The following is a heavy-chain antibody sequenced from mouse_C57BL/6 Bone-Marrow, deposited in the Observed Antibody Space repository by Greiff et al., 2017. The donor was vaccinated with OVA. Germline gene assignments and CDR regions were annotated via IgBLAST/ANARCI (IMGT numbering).Heavy chain of an antibody. D-gene: IGHD1-1*01. V-gene: IGHV5-9-1*02. CDR1: GFTFSSYA. Sequence: EVKLVESGEGLVKPGGSLKLSCAASGFTFSSYAMSWVRQTPEKRLEWVAYISSGGDYIYYADTVKGRFTISRDNARNTLYLQMSSLKSEDTAMYYCTRDGDTTAVRWYFEVWGTGTTVTVSS. J-gene: IGHJ1*03. CDR2: ISSGGDYI. CDR3: TRDGDTTAVRWYFEV.